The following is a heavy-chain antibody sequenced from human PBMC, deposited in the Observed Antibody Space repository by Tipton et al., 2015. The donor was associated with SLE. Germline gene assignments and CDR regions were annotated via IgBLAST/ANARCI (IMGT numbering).Heavy chain of an antibody. V-gene: IGHV4-59*08. CDR2: IYYSGST. J-gene: IGHJ6*03. Sequence: TLSLTCTVSGGSISSHYWSWIRQPPGKGLEWIGYIYYSGSTNYNPSLKSRVTISVDTSKNQFSLKLSSVTAADTAVYYCASRDMDVRGKGTTVTVSS. CDR3: ASRDMDV. CDR1: GGSISSHY.